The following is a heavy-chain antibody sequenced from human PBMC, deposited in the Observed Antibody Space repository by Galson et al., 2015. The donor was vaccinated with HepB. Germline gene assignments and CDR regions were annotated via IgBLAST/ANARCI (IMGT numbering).Heavy chain of an antibody. CDR2: ISYDGSNK. CDR1: GFTFSSYG. D-gene: IGHD6-19*01. J-gene: IGHJ6*02. Sequence: SLRLSCAASGFTFSSYGMHWVRQAPGKGLEWVAVISYDGSNKYYADSVKARFTISRDNSKNTLYLQMNSLRAEDTAVYYCAKDKQWLSYYYYGIDVWGQGTTVTVSS. CDR3: AKDKQWLSYYYYGIDV. V-gene: IGHV3-30*18.